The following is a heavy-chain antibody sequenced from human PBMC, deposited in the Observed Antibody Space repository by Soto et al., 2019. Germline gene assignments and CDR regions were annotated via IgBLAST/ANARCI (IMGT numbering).Heavy chain of an antibody. V-gene: IGHV3-48*03. CDR1: GFTFSSYE. CDR3: AISPPVVVVYYGMDV. D-gene: IGHD2-15*01. Sequence: PGGSLSLSCAASGFTFSSYEMNWVHQAPGKGLEWVSYISSSGSTIYYADSVKGRFTISRDNAKNSLYLQMNSLRAEDTAVYYCAISPPVVVVYYGMDVWGQGTTVTVSS. J-gene: IGHJ6*02. CDR2: ISSSGSTI.